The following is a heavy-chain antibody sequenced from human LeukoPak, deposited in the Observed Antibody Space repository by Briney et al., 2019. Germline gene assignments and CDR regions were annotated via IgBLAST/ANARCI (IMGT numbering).Heavy chain of an antibody. CDR1: GYSLTELS. J-gene: IGHJ4*02. CDR2: FEPEDGET. Sequence: ASVKVSCKVSGYSLTELSMHWVRQAPGKGLEWTGSFEPEDGETIYAQKFQGRVTMTEDTSTDRAYMELSSLRSEDTAVYFCAAGGERYYDSSGPFDYWGQGTLVTVSS. V-gene: IGHV1-24*01. CDR3: AAGGERYYDSSGPFDY. D-gene: IGHD3-22*01.